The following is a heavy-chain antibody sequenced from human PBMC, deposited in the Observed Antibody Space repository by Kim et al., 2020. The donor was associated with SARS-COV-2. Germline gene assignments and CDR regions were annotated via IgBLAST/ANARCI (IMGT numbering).Heavy chain of an antibody. CDR1: GFTFSTYA. CDR2: ISGSGSGT. V-gene: IGHV3-23*01. D-gene: IGHD3-10*01. Sequence: GGSLRLSCAVSGFTFSTYAMSWVRQAPGMGLVWVSGISGSGSGTYYADSVKGRFTISRDNSNNTLYLQMNSLRAEDMAVYYCAKRTVYGSGPSHFDSWGQGTLVTVSS. CDR3: AKRTVYGSGPSHFDS. J-gene: IGHJ4*02.